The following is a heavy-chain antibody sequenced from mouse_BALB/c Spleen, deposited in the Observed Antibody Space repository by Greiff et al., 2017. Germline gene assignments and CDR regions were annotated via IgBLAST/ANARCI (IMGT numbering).Heavy chain of an antibody. CDR1: GFSLPRYG. V-gene: IGHV2-9*02. CDR2: IWAGGST. Sequence: VKLVESGPGLVAPSQSLSITCPVSGFSLPRYGVPWVRQPPGQGLEWLGVIWAGGSTNYNSALMSRLSISKDNSKSHVFFTMNSLQTDDTAMYYCARDQLVFAYWGQGTLVTVSA. CDR3: ARDQLVFAY. D-gene: IGHD4-1*02. J-gene: IGHJ3*01.